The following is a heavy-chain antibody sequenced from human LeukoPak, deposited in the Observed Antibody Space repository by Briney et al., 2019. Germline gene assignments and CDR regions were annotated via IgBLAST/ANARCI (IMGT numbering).Heavy chain of an antibody. CDR3: ARVITGSTYGQFDF. V-gene: IGHV3-74*01. CDR1: GFTFSDYW. D-gene: IGHD5-18*01. CDR2: INSDGSRT. J-gene: IGHJ4*02. Sequence: PGGSLRLSCTASGFTFSDYWMHWVRQAPGKGLVWVSRINSDGSRTNYADCVKGRFIISRDNAKNTVFPQMNSLTAEDAAVYYCARVITGSTYGQFDFWGQGALATVSS.